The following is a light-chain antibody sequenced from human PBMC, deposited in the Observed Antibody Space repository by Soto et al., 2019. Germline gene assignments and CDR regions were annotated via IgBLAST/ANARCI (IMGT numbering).Light chain of an antibody. Sequence: QSVLTQPPSVSGAPGQRVTISCTGSTSNIGARYDVNWYQQLPGTAPKLLIYGNFNRPSGVPDRFSGSQSGTSASLAITGLQADDEADYYCQSYDNSLSGSCVFGTGTKVTAL. CDR2: GNF. CDR1: TSNIGARYD. CDR3: QSYDNSLSGSCV. J-gene: IGLJ1*01. V-gene: IGLV1-40*01.